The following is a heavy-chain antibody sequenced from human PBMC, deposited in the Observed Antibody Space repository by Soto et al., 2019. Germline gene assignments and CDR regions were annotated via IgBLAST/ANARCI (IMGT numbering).Heavy chain of an antibody. CDR1: GGSISSYY. CDR2: IYYSGST. CDR3: AGGTTVKGGDYYGMDV. V-gene: IGHV4-59*01. J-gene: IGHJ6*02. D-gene: IGHD4-4*01. Sequence: QVQLQESGPGLVKPSETLSLTCTVSGGSISSYYWSWIRQPPGKGLEWIGYIYYSGSTNYNPSLKSRVTISVDTSKNQFSLKLSSVTAADTAVYYCAGGTTVKGGDYYGMDVWGQGTTVTVSS.